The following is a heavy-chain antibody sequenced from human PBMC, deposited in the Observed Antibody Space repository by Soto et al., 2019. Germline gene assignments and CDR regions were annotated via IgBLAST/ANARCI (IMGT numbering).Heavy chain of an antibody. Sequence: GGSLRLSCAASGFTFSNAWMNWVRQAPGKGLEWVGRIKSKTDGGTTDYAAPVKGRFTISRDDSKNTLYLQMNSLKTEDTAVYYCTTAFDSSSSGGWFDPWGQGTLVTVSS. CDR3: TTAFDSSSSGGWFDP. CDR1: GFTFSNAW. CDR2: IKSKTDGGTT. V-gene: IGHV3-15*07. D-gene: IGHD6-6*01. J-gene: IGHJ5*02.